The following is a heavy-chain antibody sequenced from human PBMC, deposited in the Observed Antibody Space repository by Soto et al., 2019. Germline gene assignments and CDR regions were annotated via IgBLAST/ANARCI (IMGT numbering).Heavy chain of an antibody. Sequence: QVQLVQSGAEVKKPGASVKVSCKASGYTFTSYAMHWVRRAPGQRLEWMGWINAGNGNTKYSQKFQGRVTITRDTSASTAYMELSSLRSEDTAVYYCARESTALYYYYYGMDVWGQGTTVTVSS. D-gene: IGHD4-17*01. J-gene: IGHJ6*02. CDR2: INAGNGNT. CDR3: ARESTALYYYYYGMDV. CDR1: GYTFTSYA. V-gene: IGHV1-3*01.